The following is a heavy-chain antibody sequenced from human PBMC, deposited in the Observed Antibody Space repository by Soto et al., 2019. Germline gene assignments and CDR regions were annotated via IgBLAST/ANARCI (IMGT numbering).Heavy chain of an antibody. J-gene: IGHJ4*02. V-gene: IGHV4-4*02. Sequence: SETLSLTCAVSGGSISSSNWWSWVRQPPGKGLEWIGEIYHSGSTNYNPSLKSRVTISVDTSKNQFSLKLSSVTAADTAVYYCARRDYGDYPDYFDYWGQGTLVTVSS. CDR2: IYHSGST. CDR3: ARRDYGDYPDYFDY. CDR1: GGSISSSNW. D-gene: IGHD4-17*01.